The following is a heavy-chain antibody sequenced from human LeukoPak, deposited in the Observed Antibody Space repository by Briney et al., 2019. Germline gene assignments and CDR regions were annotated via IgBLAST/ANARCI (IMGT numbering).Heavy chain of an antibody. Sequence: NPWGSLRLSCAASGFTFRDYHMNWIRQAPGKGLEWVSYISPGGDATYFADSVRGRFTISRDNAKNSLYLQMNSLTAEDAAVYYCAGGLDIAVAGPGGYFDYWGQGTLVTVSS. CDR1: GFTFRDYH. V-gene: IGHV3-11*01. CDR3: AGGLDIAVAGPGGYFDY. CDR2: ISPGGDAT. J-gene: IGHJ4*02. D-gene: IGHD6-19*01.